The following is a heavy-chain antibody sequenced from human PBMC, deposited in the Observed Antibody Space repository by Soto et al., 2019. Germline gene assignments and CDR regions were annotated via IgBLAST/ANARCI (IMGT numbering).Heavy chain of an antibody. J-gene: IGHJ4*02. Sequence: SETLSLTCTVSGGSISRYYWSWIRQPPGKGLEWIGYIYYSGSTNYNPSLKSRVTISVDTSKNQFSLKLSSVTAADTAVYYCARAFSNYVNADYWGQGTLVTVSS. V-gene: IGHV4-59*01. D-gene: IGHD4-4*01. CDR3: ARAFSNYVNADY. CDR2: IYYSGST. CDR1: GGSISRYY.